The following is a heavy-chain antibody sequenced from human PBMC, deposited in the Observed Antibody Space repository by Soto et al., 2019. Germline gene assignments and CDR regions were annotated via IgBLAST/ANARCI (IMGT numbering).Heavy chain of an antibody. Sequence: QVQLVESGGGVVQPGRSLRLSCAASGFTFSSYGMHWVRQAPGKGLEWVAVIWYDGSNKYYADSVKGRFTISRDNSKNTLYLQMNSLGAEATAVYYCARDRRITMVRGYYYYGMDVWGQGTTVTVSS. V-gene: IGHV3-33*01. CDR2: IWYDGSNK. CDR3: ARDRRITMVRGYYYYGMDV. CDR1: GFTFSSYG. D-gene: IGHD3-10*01. J-gene: IGHJ6*02.